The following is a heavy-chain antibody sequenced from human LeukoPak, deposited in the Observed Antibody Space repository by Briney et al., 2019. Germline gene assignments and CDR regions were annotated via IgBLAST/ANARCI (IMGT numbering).Heavy chain of an antibody. CDR3: ARVHPSTIFGVSDY. J-gene: IGHJ4*02. D-gene: IGHD3-3*01. Sequence: GGSLRLSCAASGFTFSSYSMNWVRQAPGKGLEWVSSISSSSSYIYYADSVKGRFTISRDNAKNSLYLQMNSLRAEDTAVYYCARVHPSTIFGVSDYCGQGTLVTVSS. CDR1: GFTFSSYS. CDR2: ISSSSSYI. V-gene: IGHV3-21*01.